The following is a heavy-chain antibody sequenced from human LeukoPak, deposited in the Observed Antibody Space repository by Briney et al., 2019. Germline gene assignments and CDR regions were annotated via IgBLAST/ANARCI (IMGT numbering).Heavy chain of an antibody. CDR2: ISYDGSNK. V-gene: IGHV3-30*03. J-gene: IGHJ4*02. CDR3: AVLAAADSY. D-gene: IGHD6-13*01. CDR1: GFTFSSYG. Sequence: GGSLRLSCAASGFTFSSYGMHWVRQAPGKGLEWVAVISYDGSNKYYADSVKGRFTISRDNSKNTLYLQMNSLRAEDTAVYYCAVLAAADSYWGQGTLVTVSS.